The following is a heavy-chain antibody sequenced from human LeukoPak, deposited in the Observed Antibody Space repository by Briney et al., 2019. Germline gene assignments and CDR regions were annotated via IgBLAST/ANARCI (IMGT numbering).Heavy chain of an antibody. CDR3: AKRWDDILSGYDY. V-gene: IGHV3-23*01. CDR1: GSTFISYD. CDR2: ISGSGGST. D-gene: IGHD3-9*01. Sequence: GGSLRLSCAASGSTFISYDMNWVRQAPGKGLEWVSAISGSGGSTYYADSVKGRFTISRDNSKNTLYLQMNSLRAEDTAIYYCAKRWDDILSGYDYWGQGTLVTVSS. J-gene: IGHJ4*02.